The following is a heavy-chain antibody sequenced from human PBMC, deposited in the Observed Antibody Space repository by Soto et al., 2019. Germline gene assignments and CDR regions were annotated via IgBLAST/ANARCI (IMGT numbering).Heavy chain of an antibody. CDR1: GGSISSSNW. V-gene: IGHV4-4*02. CDR2: IYHSGST. J-gene: IGHJ4*02. CDR3: ASGDGLELLGPRIFDY. D-gene: IGHD1-7*01. Sequence: QVQLQESGPGLVKPSGTLSLTCAVSGGSISSSNWWSWVRQPPGKGLEWIGEIYHSGSTNYNPSLNIRLTLSVDNSKTQFSLKLSSVTAADPAVYYCASGDGLELLGPRIFDYWGQGTLVTVSS.